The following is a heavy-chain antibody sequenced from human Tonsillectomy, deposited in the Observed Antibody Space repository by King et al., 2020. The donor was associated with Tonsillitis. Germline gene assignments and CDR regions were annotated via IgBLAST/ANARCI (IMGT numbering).Heavy chain of an antibody. CDR1: GYSFTSHW. D-gene: IGHD5-18*01. V-gene: IGHV5-10-1*03. Sequence: VQLVESGAEVKKSGESLRISCKGSGYSFTSHWISWVRQTPGKGLEWMGRIDPSDSYTNYSPSFQGHVTISADKSISAAYLQWSSLKASDTAMYYCARLSPNTNMAADYWGQGTLVTVSS. CDR2: IDPSDSYT. J-gene: IGHJ4*02. CDR3: ARLSPNTNMAADY.